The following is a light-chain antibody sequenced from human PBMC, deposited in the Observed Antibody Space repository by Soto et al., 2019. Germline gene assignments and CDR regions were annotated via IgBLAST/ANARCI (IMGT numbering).Light chain of an antibody. CDR3: QQYSNYWT. CDR2: KAS. V-gene: IGKV1-5*03. CDR1: QSISTW. J-gene: IGKJ1*01. Sequence: DIQMTQSPSTLSASVGDRVTITCRASQSISTWLAWYQQKPGKAPKLLIYKASNLESGVPSRFSGSGSGTEFTLTISSLKPDDFATYYCQQYSNYWTFGQGTKVEIK.